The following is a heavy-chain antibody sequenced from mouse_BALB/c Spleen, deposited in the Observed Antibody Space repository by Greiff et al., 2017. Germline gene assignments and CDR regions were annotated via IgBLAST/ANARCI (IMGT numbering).Heavy chain of an antibody. J-gene: IGHJ3*01. CDR3: ARSGLRSPFAY. Sequence: VQVVESGAELAKPGASVKMSCKASGYTFTSYWMHWVKQRPGQGLEWIGYINPSTGYTEYNQKFKDKATLTADKSSSTAYMQLSSLTSEDSAVYYCARSGLRSPFAYWGQGTLVTVSA. D-gene: IGHD2-4*01. CDR2: INPSTGYT. CDR1: GYTFTSYW. V-gene: IGHV1-7*01.